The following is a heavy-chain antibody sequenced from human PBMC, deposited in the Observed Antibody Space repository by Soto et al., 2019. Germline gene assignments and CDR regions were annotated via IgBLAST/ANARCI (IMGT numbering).Heavy chain of an antibody. CDR2: IYYSGST. Sequence: QVQLQESGPGLVKPSETLSLTYTVSGGSISSYYWSWIRQPPGKGLEWIGYIYYSGSTNYNPSLKSRVTISVDTSKNQFSLKLSSVTAADTAVYYCASQHTGGSAFDIWGQGTMVTVSS. D-gene: IGHD1-26*01. CDR1: GGSISSYY. J-gene: IGHJ3*02. CDR3: ASQHTGGSAFDI. V-gene: IGHV4-59*08.